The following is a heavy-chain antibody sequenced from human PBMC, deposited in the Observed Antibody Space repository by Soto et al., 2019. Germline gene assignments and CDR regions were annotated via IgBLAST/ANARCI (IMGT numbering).Heavy chain of an antibody. Sequence: QVQLVQSGAEVKKPGASVKVSCKASGYSFNTYAISWVRQAPGQGLEWMGWISGYNHNTNYAGKFQGRVTVTADRSTSTAYMELRSLTSHDTAVYYFAREYGRDVWVQGTPVTVSS. CDR1: GYSFNTYA. V-gene: IGHV1-18*01. CDR2: ISGYNHNT. J-gene: IGHJ6*02. CDR3: AREYGRDV.